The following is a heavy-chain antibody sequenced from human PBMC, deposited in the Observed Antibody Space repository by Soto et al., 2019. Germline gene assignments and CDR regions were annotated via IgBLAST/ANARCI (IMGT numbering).Heavy chain of an antibody. J-gene: IGHJ6*02. Sequence: SETLSLTCGVNGGSFREYYWSWLRQPPGKGLEWIGEINQSGTTHYNPSLKRRINISIDTSKNQFSLNLTSVTAADTATYYCARDIITVLGREIYYYFGMDVWGQGTTVTVYS. CDR3: ARDIITVLGREIYYYFGMDV. CDR1: GGSFREYY. D-gene: IGHD3-10*01. CDR2: INQSGTT. V-gene: IGHV4-34*01.